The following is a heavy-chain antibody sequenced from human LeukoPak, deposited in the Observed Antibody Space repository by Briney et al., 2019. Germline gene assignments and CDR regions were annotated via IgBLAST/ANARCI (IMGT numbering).Heavy chain of an antibody. D-gene: IGHD2-2*01. CDR1: GFTFSSYG. J-gene: IGHJ4*02. V-gene: IGHV3-30*12. Sequence: PGGSLRLSCAASGFTFSSYGMHWVRQAPGKGLEWVAVISYDGSNKYYADSVKGRFTISRDNAKNSLYLQMNSLRAEDTAVYYCARGYCSSTSCYYYFDYWGQGTLVTVSS. CDR3: ARGYCSSTSCYYYFDY. CDR2: ISYDGSNK.